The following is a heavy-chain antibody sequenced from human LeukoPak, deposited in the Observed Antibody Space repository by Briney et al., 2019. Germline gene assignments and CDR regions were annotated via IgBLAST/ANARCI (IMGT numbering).Heavy chain of an antibody. CDR2: INHSGST. Sequence: SETLSLTCAVYGGSFSGYYWRWIRQPPGKGLEWIGEINHSGSTNYNPSLTSRGTRAVETSKNQYSLKLSSVTAADTAVNSCARSTTGTTRCAFDIWGQGTMVTVSS. V-gene: IGHV4-34*01. CDR1: GGSFSGYY. D-gene: IGHD1-1*01. J-gene: IGHJ3*02. CDR3: ARSTTGTTRCAFDI.